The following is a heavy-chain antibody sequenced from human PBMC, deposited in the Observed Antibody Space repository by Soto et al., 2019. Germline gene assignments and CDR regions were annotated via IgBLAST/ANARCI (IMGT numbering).Heavy chain of an antibody. V-gene: IGHV3-33*01. CDR3: ASESVVDTAVLGYFVY. D-gene: IGHD5-18*01. J-gene: IGHJ4*02. Sequence: GGSLRLSCAASGFTFSSYGMHWVRQAPGKGLEWVAVIWYDGSNKYYADSVKGRFTISRDNSKNTLYLQMNSLRAEDTAVYYCASESVVDTAVLGYFVYWGQGTLVTVPQ. CDR2: IWYDGSNK. CDR1: GFTFSSYG.